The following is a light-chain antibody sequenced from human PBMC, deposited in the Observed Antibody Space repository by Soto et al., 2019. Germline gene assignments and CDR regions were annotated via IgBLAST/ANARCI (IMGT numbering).Light chain of an antibody. CDR1: QSISSY. Sequence: EIVLTQSPATLSLSPGERANLSCRASQSISSYLAWLQQKPGQAPRLLIYDVSNRATGIPARFSGSGSGTDFTLTISSLEPEDFAVYYCQQRSKWPLTFGGGTKVEIK. CDR2: DVS. CDR3: QQRSKWPLT. J-gene: IGKJ4*01. V-gene: IGKV3-11*01.